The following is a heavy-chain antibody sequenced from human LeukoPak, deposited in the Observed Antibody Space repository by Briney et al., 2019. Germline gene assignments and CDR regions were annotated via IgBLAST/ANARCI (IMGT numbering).Heavy chain of an antibody. D-gene: IGHD2-21*01. CDR3: AKEGLLSAYFDY. CDR1: GFTFDDYT. CDR2: ISWDGGST. V-gene: IGHV3-43*01. J-gene: IGHJ4*02. Sequence: GGXLRLSCAASGFTFDDYTMHWVRQAPGKGLEWVSLISWDGGSTYYADSVKGRFTISRDNSKNSLYLQMNSLRTEDTALYYCAKEGLLSAYFDYWGQGTLVTVSS.